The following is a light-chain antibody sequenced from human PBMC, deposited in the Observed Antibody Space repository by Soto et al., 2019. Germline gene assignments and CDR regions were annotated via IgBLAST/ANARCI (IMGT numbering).Light chain of an antibody. V-gene: IGKV1-9*01. CDR2: AAS. CDR1: QGISSY. CDR3: QQLWT. Sequence: DIPLTQSPSFLSSSVVDRVTITCRASQGISSYLAWYQQKPGKAPKLLIYAASTLQSGVPSRFSGSGSGTEFTLTISSPQPEDFATYYCQQLWTFGQGTKVDIK. J-gene: IGKJ1*01.